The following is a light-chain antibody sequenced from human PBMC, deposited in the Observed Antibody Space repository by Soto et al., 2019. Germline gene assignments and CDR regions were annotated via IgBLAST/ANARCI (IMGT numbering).Light chain of an antibody. CDR2: GVS. J-gene: IGKJ4*01. CDR3: QQHNNWPLT. Sequence: EIVMTQSPGTLSVSPGERATLSCRASQSVNSNLAWYQQKPSQAPRLLIYGVSTRATGIPARFSGSGSGTEFTLTISSLQSEDSAVYYCQQHNNWPLTFGGGTKVELK. CDR1: QSVNSN. V-gene: IGKV3-15*01.